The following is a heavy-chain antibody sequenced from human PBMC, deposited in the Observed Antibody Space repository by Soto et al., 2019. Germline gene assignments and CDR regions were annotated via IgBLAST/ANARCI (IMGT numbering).Heavy chain of an antibody. CDR1: GFTFSNYA. Sequence: EVQLLESGGGLVQPGESLRLSCAASGFTFSNYAMSWVRQAPGKGLEWVSSIRDSSRDTSYADSAKGRFTISRDNSKNTLYLQMYSLRGEDTAVYYCASRGRYYGMTSGAKGPRSPSP. V-gene: IGHV3-23*01. D-gene: IGHD3-10*01. J-gene: IGHJ6*02. CDR3: ASRGRYYGMTS. CDR2: IRDSSRDT.